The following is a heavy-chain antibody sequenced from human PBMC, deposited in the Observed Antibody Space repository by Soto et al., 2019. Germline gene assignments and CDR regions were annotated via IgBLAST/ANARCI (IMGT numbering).Heavy chain of an antibody. CDR1: GGTFSSYT. CDR3: ARVLVAEDYYYYGMDV. J-gene: IGHJ6*02. CDR2: IIPILGIA. V-gene: IGHV1-69*02. Sequence: QVQLVQSGAEVKKPGSSVKVSCKASGGTFSSYTISWVRQAPGQGLEWMGRIIPILGIANYAQKFQGRVTITADKSTSTAYMELSSLRSEDTAVYYRARVLVAEDYYYYGMDVWGQGTTVTVSS. D-gene: IGHD5-12*01.